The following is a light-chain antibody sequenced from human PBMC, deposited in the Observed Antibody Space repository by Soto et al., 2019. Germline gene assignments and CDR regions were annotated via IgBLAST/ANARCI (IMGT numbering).Light chain of an antibody. V-gene: IGKV3-15*01. CDR2: GAS. CDR1: QSVSNN. J-gene: IGKJ1*01. Sequence: EIVMTQSPATLSVSPGERVTLSCRASQSVSNNLAWFQQQPGQAPRLLIYGASTRAAGIPPRISGSGSGTDFPLTISSLHSEDFAVYYCQQCNNWPLTFGQGTKVEI. CDR3: QQCNNWPLT.